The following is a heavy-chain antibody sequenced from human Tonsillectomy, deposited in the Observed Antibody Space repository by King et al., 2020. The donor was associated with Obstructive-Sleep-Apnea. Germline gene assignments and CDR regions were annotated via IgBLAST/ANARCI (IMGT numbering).Heavy chain of an antibody. CDR1: GFTFSNYA. Sequence: VQLVESGGGLVQPGGSPTLSCLASGFTFSNYALHWVRQAPGKGLEYVSSISNNGGTTNHADSVKGRFTISRDNSKNTLYLQMSSLRAEDTAVYYCVRDAIAVTGTGVGYFDYWGQGTLATVSS. V-gene: IGHV3-64D*09. D-gene: IGHD6-19*01. CDR3: VRDAIAVTGTGVGYFDY. CDR2: ISNNGGTT. J-gene: IGHJ4*02.